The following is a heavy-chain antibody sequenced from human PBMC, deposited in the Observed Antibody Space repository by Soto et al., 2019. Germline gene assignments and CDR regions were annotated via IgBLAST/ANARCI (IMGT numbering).Heavy chain of an antibody. CDR1: GFTFSSYA. J-gene: IGHJ4*02. CDR3: ASPRGIAVAGLYYFDY. D-gene: IGHD6-19*01. Sequence: GSLRLSCAASGFTFSSYAMHWVRQAPGKGLEWVAVISYDGSNKYYADSVKGRFTISRDNSKNTLYLQMNSLRAEDTAVYYCASPRGIAVAGLYYFDYWGQGTLVTVSS. V-gene: IGHV3-30-3*01. CDR2: ISYDGSNK.